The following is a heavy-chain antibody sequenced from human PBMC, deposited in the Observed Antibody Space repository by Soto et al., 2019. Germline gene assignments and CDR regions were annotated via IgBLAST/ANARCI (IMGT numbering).Heavy chain of an antibody. Sequence: QVQLVQSGAEVKKPGASVKVSCKASGYSFITYDINWVRLATGQGLEWVGWVNPDSGKTDYARKFQGRVTMTRNTSIITVYMELSVLRSEDTAVYYCASGNWFYPWGQGTLVTVSS. CDR3: ASGNWFYP. V-gene: IGHV1-8*01. J-gene: IGHJ5*02. CDR2: VNPDSGKT. CDR1: GYSFITYD.